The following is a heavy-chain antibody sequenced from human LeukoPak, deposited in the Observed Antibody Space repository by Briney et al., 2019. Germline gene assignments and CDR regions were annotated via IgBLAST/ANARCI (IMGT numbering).Heavy chain of an antibody. D-gene: IGHD2-2*01. CDR3: ASNRYQLLMDIDY. J-gene: IGHJ4*02. CDR1: GGSFSGYY. Sequence: SPSETLSLTCAVYGGSFSGYYWSWIRQPPGKGLEWIGSIYHSGSTYYNPSLKSRVTISVDTSKNQFSLKLSSVTAADTAVYYCASNRYQLLMDIDYWGQGTLVTVSS. CDR2: IYHSGST. V-gene: IGHV4-34*01.